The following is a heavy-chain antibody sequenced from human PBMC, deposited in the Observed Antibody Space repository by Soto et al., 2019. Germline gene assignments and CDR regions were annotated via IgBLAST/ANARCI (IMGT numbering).Heavy chain of an antibody. J-gene: IGHJ4*02. CDR2: INPNSGNI. V-gene: IGHV1-8*01. Sequence: ASVKVSCKASGDTFTSYDINWVRQATGHGLEWMGWINPNSGNIGYAQKFQGRVTMTRDTSIRTAYMEVSRLRSDDTAVYYCARGRASGSYYLLDYWGQGTLVTVSS. CDR3: ARGRASGSYYLLDY. CDR1: GDTFTSYD. D-gene: IGHD3-10*01.